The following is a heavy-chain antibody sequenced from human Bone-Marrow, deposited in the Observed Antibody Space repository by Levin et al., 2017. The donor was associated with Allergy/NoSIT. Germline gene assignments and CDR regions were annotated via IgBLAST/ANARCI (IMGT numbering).Heavy chain of an antibody. J-gene: IGHJ4*02. Sequence: GESLKISCAASGFTFSTYGMQWARQAPGKGLEWVAVISYDGSNRDYADSVKGRFTISRDNSKNTLYLQMNSQRAEDTAVYFCATNSNYYNNNSPPPHLDYWGQGSLVTVSS. V-gene: IGHV3-30*03. D-gene: IGHD1-26*01. CDR1: GFTFSTYG. CDR3: ATNSNYYNNNSPPPHLDY. CDR2: ISYDGSNR.